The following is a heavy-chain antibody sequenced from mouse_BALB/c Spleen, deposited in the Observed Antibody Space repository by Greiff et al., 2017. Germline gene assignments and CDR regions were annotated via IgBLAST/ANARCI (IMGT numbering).Heavy chain of an antibody. Sequence: DVMLVESGGGLVKPGGSLKLSCAASGFTFSSYAMSWVRQTPEKRLEWVASISSGGSTYYPDSVKGRFTISRDNARNILYLQMSSLRSEDTAMYYCARAGYGSSCDYWGQGTTLTVSS. CDR3: ARAGYGSSCDY. V-gene: IGHV5-6-5*01. D-gene: IGHD1-1*01. CDR1: GFTFSSYA. CDR2: ISSGGST. J-gene: IGHJ2*01.